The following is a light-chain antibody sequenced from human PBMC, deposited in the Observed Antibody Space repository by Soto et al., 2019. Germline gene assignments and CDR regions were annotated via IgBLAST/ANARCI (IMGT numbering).Light chain of an antibody. CDR2: DVS. CDR1: SSDVGGYNY. Sequence: QSALTQPASVSGSPGQSITISCTGTSSDVGGYNYVSWYQQHPGKAPKLMIYDVSNRPSGVSNRFSGFKSGNTASLTISGLQAEDEADYYCCSYTDNSRVVGGGTKLTVL. V-gene: IGLV2-14*01. CDR3: CSYTDNSRV. J-gene: IGLJ2*01.